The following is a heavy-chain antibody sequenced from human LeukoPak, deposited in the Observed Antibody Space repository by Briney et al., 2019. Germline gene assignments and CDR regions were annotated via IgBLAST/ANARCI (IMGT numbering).Heavy chain of an antibody. J-gene: IGHJ4*02. Sequence: ASVKVSCKASGYTFTGYYMHWVRQAPGQGLEWMGWISAYNGNTNYAQKLQGRVTMTTDTSTSTAYMELRSLRSDDTAVYYCARDQGRRDFDYWGQGTLVTVSS. CDR2: ISAYNGNT. V-gene: IGHV1-18*04. D-gene: IGHD3-10*01. CDR1: GYTFTGYY. CDR3: ARDQGRRDFDY.